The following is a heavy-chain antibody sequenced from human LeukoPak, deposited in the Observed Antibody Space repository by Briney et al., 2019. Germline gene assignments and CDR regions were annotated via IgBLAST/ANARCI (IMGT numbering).Heavy chain of an antibody. CDR1: GGSISSYY. CDR3: ASKYYYDSSGYLGYFDY. V-gene: IGHV4-59*01. Sequence: KPSETLSLTCTVSGGSISSYYWSWIRQPPGKGLEWIGYIYYSGSTNYNPSLKSRVTISVDTSKNQFSLKLSSVTAADTAVYYCASKYYYDSSGYLGYFDYWGQGTLVTVSS. J-gene: IGHJ4*02. CDR2: IYYSGST. D-gene: IGHD3-22*01.